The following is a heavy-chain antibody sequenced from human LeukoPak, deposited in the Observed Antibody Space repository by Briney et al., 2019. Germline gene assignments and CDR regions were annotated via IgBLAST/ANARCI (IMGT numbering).Heavy chain of an antibody. CDR3: ARGPNYVWGSYQYFDY. J-gene: IGHJ4*02. CDR1: GGSISSSSYY. Sequence: SETLSLTCTVSGGSISSSSYYWGWIRQPPGKGLEWIGYIYYSGSTSYNPSLKSRLTISVDTSKNQFSLKLRFVTAADTAVYYCARGPNYVWGSYQYFDYWGQGALVTVSS. V-gene: IGHV4-30-4*08. CDR2: IYYSGST. D-gene: IGHD3-16*02.